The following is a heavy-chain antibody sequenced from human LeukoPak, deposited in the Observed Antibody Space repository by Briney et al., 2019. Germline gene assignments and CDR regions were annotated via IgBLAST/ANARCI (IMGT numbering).Heavy chain of an antibody. V-gene: IGHV3-21*01. J-gene: IGHJ6*03. CDR1: GFTFSSYS. Sequence: GGSLRLSCAASGFTFSSYSMNWVRQAPGKGLEWVSSISSSSSYIYYADSVKGRFTISRDNAKNSLYLQMNSLRAEDTAVYYCARVFDGTTWVSYYYYYMDVWGKGTTVTVSS. D-gene: IGHD1-7*01. CDR2: ISSSSSYI. CDR3: ARVFDGTTWVSYYYYYMDV.